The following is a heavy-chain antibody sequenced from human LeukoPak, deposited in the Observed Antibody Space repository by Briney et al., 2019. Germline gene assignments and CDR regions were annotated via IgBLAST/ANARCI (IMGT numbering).Heavy chain of an antibody. D-gene: IGHD2-15*01. J-gene: IGHJ4*02. CDR2: IWYDGSNK. CDR3: ARRGLGYCSGGSCYASAYFDY. CDR1: GFTFSSYG. Sequence: GGSLRLPCAASGFTFSSYGMHWVRQAPGKGLEWVAVIWYDGSNKYYADSVEGRFTISRDNSKNTLYLQMNSLRAEDTAVYYCARRGLGYCSGGSCYASAYFDYWGQGTLVTVSS. V-gene: IGHV3-33*08.